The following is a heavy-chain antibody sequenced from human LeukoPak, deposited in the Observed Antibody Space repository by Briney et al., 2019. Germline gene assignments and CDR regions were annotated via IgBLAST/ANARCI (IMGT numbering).Heavy chain of an antibody. CDR2: IYYSGST. V-gene: IGHV4-30-4*08. CDR3: ARAARAYYFDY. CDR1: GGSFSGYY. J-gene: IGHJ4*02. Sequence: SETLSLTCAVYGGSFSGYYWSWIRQPPGKGLEWIGYIYYSGSTYYNPSLKSRVTISVDTSKNQFSLKLSSVTAADTAVYYCARAARAYYFDYWGQGTLVTVSS.